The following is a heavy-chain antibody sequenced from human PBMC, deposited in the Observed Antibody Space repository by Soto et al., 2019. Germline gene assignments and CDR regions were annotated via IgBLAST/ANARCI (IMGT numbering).Heavy chain of an antibody. V-gene: IGHV4-59*08. J-gene: IGHJ4*02. CDR1: GGSLSGYY. CDR3: TRLGGFYQALDS. Sequence: LSLTCSISGGSLSGYYWTWTRQPPGKGLEWIGYIYYAGTTTYNPSLKNRVTISLDTPKNHFSLKMDSVTAADTAVYYCTRLGGFYQALDSWGQGVLVTVSS. D-gene: IGHD3-22*01. CDR2: IYYAGTT.